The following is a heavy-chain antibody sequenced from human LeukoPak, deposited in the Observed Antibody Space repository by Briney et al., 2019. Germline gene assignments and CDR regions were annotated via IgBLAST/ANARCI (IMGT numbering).Heavy chain of an antibody. V-gene: IGHV3-30*02. D-gene: IGHD5-18*01. CDR2: IRYDGSSK. CDR1: GFPFSSYG. J-gene: IGHJ4*02. CDR3: AKDRLRGYTYVDY. Sequence: GGSLRLSCAASGFPFSSYGIHWVRQAPGKGREWVAFIRYDGSSKSYADDVKGRFTISRDNSKNTLYLQMNSLREEDTAVYYCAKDRLRGYTYVDYWGQGTLVTVSS.